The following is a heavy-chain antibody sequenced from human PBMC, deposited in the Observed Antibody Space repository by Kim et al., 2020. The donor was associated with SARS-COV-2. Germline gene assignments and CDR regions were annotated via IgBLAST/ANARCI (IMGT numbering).Heavy chain of an antibody. D-gene: IGHD6-13*01. CDR2: IHSSGRT. CDR1: GASISSDEYR. Sequence: SETLSLTCTVSGASISSDEYRWSWIRQTPGGGLEWIGYIHSSGRTYYNPSLKSRLTISVDASKNLFSLELSSVTAADTAVYYCARDKQQLVSDYWGQGTL. V-gene: IGHV4-30-4*01. CDR3: ARDKQQLVSDY. J-gene: IGHJ4*02.